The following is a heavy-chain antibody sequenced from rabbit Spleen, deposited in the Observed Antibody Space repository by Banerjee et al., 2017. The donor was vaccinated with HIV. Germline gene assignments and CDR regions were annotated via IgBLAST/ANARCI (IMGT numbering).Heavy chain of an antibody. CDR2: IDSGSSGFT. V-gene: IGHV1S40*01. Sequence: QSLEESGGDLVKPGASLTLTYKASGLDFSGDSYMCWVRQAPGKGLEWIACIDSGSSGFTYFASWAKGRFTISKTSSTTVTLQMTSLTAADTATYFCARDTGTSFSSYGMDLWAPGTLVTVS. D-gene: IGHD8-1*01. CDR3: ARDTGTSFSSYGMDL. J-gene: IGHJ6*01. CDR1: GLDFSGDSY.